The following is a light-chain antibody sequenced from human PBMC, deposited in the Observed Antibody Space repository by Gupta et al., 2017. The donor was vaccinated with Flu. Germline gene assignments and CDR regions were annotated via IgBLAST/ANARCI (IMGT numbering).Light chain of an antibody. CDR2: AGS. V-gene: IGKV1-39*01. CDR3: QQSESTPDT. CDR1: ERISRY. J-gene: IGKJ4*02. Sequence: PSSLSAAVGERVTSTGRERERISRYLNWYQEKPGKAPKLLIYAGSRVKSGIPSRVSGSGAGTDLTLTISRLQPEDFATYDGQQSESTPDTVGGGTKVEIK.